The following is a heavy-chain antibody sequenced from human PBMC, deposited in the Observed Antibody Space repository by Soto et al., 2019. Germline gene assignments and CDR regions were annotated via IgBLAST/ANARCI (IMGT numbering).Heavy chain of an antibody. CDR3: AREDSGAFFDF. Sequence: SETLSLTCAVSGYSIASGYYWAWIRQSPGKGLEWIGSIYHAGRAYYNPSLNSRVAVSLDTSKNHFSLNLKSVTAADTAVYYCAREDSGAFFDFWGQGNLVTVSS. CDR2: IYHAGRA. J-gene: IGHJ4*02. V-gene: IGHV4-38-2*02. CDR1: GYSIASGYY. D-gene: IGHD2-15*01.